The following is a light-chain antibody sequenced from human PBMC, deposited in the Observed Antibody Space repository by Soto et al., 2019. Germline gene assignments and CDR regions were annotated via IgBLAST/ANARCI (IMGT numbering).Light chain of an antibody. CDR3: QQFDTSPPST. J-gene: IGKJ5*01. CDR1: QSVSSSY. V-gene: IGKV3-20*01. Sequence: EIVVTQSPGTLSLSPGERATLSCRASQSVSSSYLAWYQQKPRQAPRLLIYGASSRATGIPDRFSGSGSGTDFTLTINRLEPGDFAVYYCQQFDTSPPSTFGQVKRLEI. CDR2: GAS.